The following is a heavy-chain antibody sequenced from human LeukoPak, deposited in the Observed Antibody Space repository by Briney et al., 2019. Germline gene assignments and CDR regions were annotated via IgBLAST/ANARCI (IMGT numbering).Heavy chain of an antibody. Sequence: PGMSLRLSCAGSGFTFSSYGMHWVRQAPGKGLEWVSIICDSGGSTYYADSVKGRFTISRDNSKNTLYLQMSSLRAEDTAIYYCAKGRGLHCGVDCYSDCWGQGTLVTVSS. CDR3: AKGRGLHCGVDCYSDC. CDR2: ICDSGGST. D-gene: IGHD2-21*02. V-gene: IGHV3-23*01. CDR1: GFTFSSYG. J-gene: IGHJ4*02.